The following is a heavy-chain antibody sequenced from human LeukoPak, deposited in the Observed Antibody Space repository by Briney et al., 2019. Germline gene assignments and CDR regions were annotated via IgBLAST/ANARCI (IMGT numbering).Heavy chain of an antibody. Sequence: ASVKVSCKASGYAFTSYGISWVRQAPGQGLEWMGWISAYNGNTNYAQKLQGRVTMTTDTSTSTAYMELRSLRSDDTAVYCCARDTADGLFDYWGQGTLVTVSS. V-gene: IGHV1-18*01. CDR1: GYAFTSYG. CDR3: ARDTADGLFDY. CDR2: ISAYNGNT. D-gene: IGHD3/OR15-3a*01. J-gene: IGHJ4*02.